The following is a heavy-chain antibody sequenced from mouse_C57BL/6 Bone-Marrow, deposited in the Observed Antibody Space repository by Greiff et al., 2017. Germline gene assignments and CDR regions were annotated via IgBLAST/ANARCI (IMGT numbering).Heavy chain of an antibody. V-gene: IGHV1-82*01. Sequence: QVQLQQSGPELVKPGASVKISCKASGYAFSSSWMNWVKQRPGKGLEWIGRIYPGDGDTNYNGKFKGKATLTADKSSSTAYMQLSSLTSEDSAVYFCARAYYYGHLDYWGQGTTLTVSS. D-gene: IGHD1-1*01. CDR2: IYPGDGDT. CDR3: ARAYYYGHLDY. CDR1: GYAFSSSW. J-gene: IGHJ2*01.